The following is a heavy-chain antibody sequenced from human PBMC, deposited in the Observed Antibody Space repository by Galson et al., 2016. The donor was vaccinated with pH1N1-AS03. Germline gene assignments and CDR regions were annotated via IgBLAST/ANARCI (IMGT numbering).Heavy chain of an antibody. D-gene: IGHD3-16*01. CDR3: AKDDSYGPFGDFDY. Sequence: SLRLSCAASGFAFNNYAMSWVRQAPGAGLEWLSAISGSGSSTYYTDSVKGRFTISRDNAKRTLYLQMNSLRAEDTAVYYCAKDDSYGPFGDFDYWGQGSLVTVSS. CDR1: GFAFNNYA. CDR2: ISGSGSST. J-gene: IGHJ4*02. V-gene: IGHV3-23*01.